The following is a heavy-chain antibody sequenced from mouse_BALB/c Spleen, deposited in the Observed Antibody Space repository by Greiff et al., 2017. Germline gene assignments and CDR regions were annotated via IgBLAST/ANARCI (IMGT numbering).Heavy chain of an antibody. Sequence: EVKLVESGGGLVKPGGSLKLSCAASGFTFSSYAMSWVRQSPEKRLEWVAEISSGGSYTYYPDTVTGRFTISRDNAKNTLYLEMSSLRSEDTAMYYCARYGDAMDYWGQGTSVTVSS. J-gene: IGHJ4*01. CDR2: ISSGGSYT. CDR1: GFTFSSYA. CDR3: ARYGDAMDY. D-gene: IGHD1-1*02. V-gene: IGHV5-9-4*01.